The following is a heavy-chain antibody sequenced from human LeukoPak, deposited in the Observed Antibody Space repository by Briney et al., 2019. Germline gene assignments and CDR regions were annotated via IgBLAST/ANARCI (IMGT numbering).Heavy chain of an antibody. D-gene: IGHD5-24*01. CDR2: IYYSGST. V-gene: IGHV4-59*01. CDR3: ARDRDRDGSPDGFDY. J-gene: IGHJ4*02. CDR1: GGSISSYY. Sequence: SETLSLTCTVSGGSISSYYWSWIRQPPGKGPEWIGYIYYSGSTNYNPSLKSRVTISVDTSKNQFSLKLSSVTAADTAVYYCARDRDRDGSPDGFDYWGQGTLVTVSS.